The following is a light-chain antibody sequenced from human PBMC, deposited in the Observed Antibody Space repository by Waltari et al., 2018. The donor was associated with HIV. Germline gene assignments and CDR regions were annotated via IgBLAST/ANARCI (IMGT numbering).Light chain of an antibody. CDR3: QVWDSRNEQVV. CDR1: RIGRKS. CDR2: EDR. J-gene: IGLJ2*01. V-gene: IGLV3-21*02. Sequence: SYVLTQPPSLYLAPGQTATITCGGDRIGRKSVHWYQQKPVQAPVLVVYEDRDRPSGLPKRFAGANPDNMANLSVTRGEAGDDAHYVCQVWDSRNEQVVFGGWTKLTVL.